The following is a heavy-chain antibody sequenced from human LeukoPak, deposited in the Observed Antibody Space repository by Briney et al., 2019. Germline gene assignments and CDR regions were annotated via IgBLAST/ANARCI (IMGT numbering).Heavy chain of an antibody. CDR3: ARCKDYYVSGSYYKTFDY. CDR2: IPYSGST. CDR1: GDSTSSSSYY. D-gene: IGHD3-10*01. V-gene: IGHV4-39*07. Sequence: SETLSLTCTVSGDSTSSSSYYWGWIRQPPGKGLEWIGGIPYSGSTYYNPSLKSRVTISVDTSKNQFSLKLSSVTAADTAVYYCARCKDYYVSGSYYKTFDYWGQGTLVTVSS. J-gene: IGHJ4*02.